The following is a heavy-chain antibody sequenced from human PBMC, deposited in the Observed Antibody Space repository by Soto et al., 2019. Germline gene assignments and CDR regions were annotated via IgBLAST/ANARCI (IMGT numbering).Heavy chain of an antibody. J-gene: IGHJ6*02. D-gene: IGHD3-3*01. CDR2: IWYDGSNK. CDR1: GFTFSSYG. Sequence: GGSLRLSCAASGFTFSSYGMHWVRQAPGKGLEWVAVIWYDGSNKYYADSVKGRFTISRDNSKNTLYLQMNSLRAEDRAVYYCARGGGSVVGVVICYCCGMDVWGQGTTVTVSS. V-gene: IGHV3-33*01. CDR3: ARGGGSVVGVVICYCCGMDV.